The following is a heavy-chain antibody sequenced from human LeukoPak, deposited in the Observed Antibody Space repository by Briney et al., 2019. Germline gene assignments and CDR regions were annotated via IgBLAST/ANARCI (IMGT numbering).Heavy chain of an antibody. J-gene: IGHJ4*02. Sequence: GGSLRLSCAASGFTVSSNYMSWVRQAPGKGLEWVSVIYSGGSTYYADSVKGRFTISRENAKNSLYLQMNNLRAGDTAVYYCARDRFGELINWGQGTLVTVSS. D-gene: IGHD3-10*01. V-gene: IGHV3-66*01. CDR2: IYSGGST. CDR3: ARDRFGELIN. CDR1: GFTVSSNY.